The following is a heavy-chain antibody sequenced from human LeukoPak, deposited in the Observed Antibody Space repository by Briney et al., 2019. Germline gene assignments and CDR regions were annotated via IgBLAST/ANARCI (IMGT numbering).Heavy chain of an antibody. Sequence: ASETLSLTCTVSGGSISSYYWSWLRQPPGKGLEWIGYIYYSGSTNCNPSLKSRVTISVDTSKNQFSLKLSSVTAADTAVYYCAFSYGSGSYPIDYWGQGTLVTVSS. CDR2: IYYSGST. D-gene: IGHD3-10*01. CDR1: GGSISSYY. V-gene: IGHV4-59*01. CDR3: AFSYGSGSYPIDY. J-gene: IGHJ4*02.